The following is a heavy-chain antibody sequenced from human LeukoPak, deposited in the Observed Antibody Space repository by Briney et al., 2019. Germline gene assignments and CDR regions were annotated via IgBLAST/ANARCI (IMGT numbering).Heavy chain of an antibody. Sequence: GGSLRLSCAASGFPLSRSAMSWVRQAPGKGLEWVSNISGSGSGGSTYYADSVKGRFTISRDNSKNTLYLQMDSLRAEDTAVYYCANPRHPYNWNDGAFFDYWGQGTLVTVSS. J-gene: IGHJ4*02. V-gene: IGHV3-23*01. CDR1: GFPLSRSA. CDR2: ISGSGSGGST. D-gene: IGHD1-20*01. CDR3: ANPRHPYNWNDGAFFDY.